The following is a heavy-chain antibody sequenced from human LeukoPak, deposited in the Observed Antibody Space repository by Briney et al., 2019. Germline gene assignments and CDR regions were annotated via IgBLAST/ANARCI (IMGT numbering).Heavy chain of an antibody. V-gene: IGHV1-8*01. CDR1: GYTFTTYN. CDR3: AKNVRDTGTFDY. D-gene: IGHD5-18*01. Sequence: ASVKVSCKASGYTFTTYNINWVRQATGQGLEWMGWMNPNSGNTGYAQRFQGRVTMTRDTSISTAYMELNSLTSEDTAVYYCAKNVRDTGTFDYWGQGTLVTVSS. CDR2: MNPNSGNT. J-gene: IGHJ4*02.